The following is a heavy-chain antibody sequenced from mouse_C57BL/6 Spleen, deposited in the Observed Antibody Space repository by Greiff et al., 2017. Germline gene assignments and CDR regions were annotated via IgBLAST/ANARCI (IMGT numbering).Heavy chain of an antibody. Sequence: EVHLVESGGGLVQPKGSLKLSCAASGFSFNTYAMNWVRQAPGKGLEWVARIRSKSNNYATYYADSVKDRFTISSDDSESMLYLQMNNLKTEDTAMYYGVTDYSNYGFAYWGQGTLVTVSA. J-gene: IGHJ3*01. CDR2: IRSKSNNYAT. CDR3: VTDYSNYGFAY. CDR1: GFSFNTYA. V-gene: IGHV10-1*01. D-gene: IGHD2-5*01.